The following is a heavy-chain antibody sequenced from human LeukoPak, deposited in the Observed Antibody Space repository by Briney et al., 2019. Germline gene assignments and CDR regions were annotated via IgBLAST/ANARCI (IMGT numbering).Heavy chain of an antibody. Sequence: ASVKVSCKASGGTFSYSAISWVRQAPGQGLEWMGGIIPISGTPNYAQKFQGRVAITADESTSTAYMELSSLRSEDTAVYYCARDYASDARFDYWGQGTLVTVSS. V-gene: IGHV1-69*13. CDR3: ARDYASDARFDY. CDR1: GGTFSYSA. J-gene: IGHJ4*02. CDR2: IIPISGTP. D-gene: IGHD3-10*01.